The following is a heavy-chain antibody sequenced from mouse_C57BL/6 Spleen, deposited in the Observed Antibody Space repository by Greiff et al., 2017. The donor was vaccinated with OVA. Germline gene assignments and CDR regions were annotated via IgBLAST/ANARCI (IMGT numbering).Heavy chain of an antibody. D-gene: IGHD1-1*01. CDR2: IHPNSGST. J-gene: IGHJ4*01. V-gene: IGHV1-64*01. CDR3: AGYGSSYKDYAMDY. CDR1: GYTFTSYW. Sequence: QVQLQQPGAELVKPGASVKLSCKASGYTFTSYWMHWVKQRPGQGLEWIGMIHPNSGSTNYNEKFKSKATLTVDKSSSTAYMQLSSLTSEDSAVYYCAGYGSSYKDYAMDYWGQGTSVTVSS.